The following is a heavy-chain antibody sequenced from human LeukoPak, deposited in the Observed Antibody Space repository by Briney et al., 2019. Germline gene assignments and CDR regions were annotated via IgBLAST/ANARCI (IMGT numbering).Heavy chain of an antibody. CDR3: TRVGDTLPATGTSDDAFDI. CDR1: GFTFGDYA. J-gene: IGHJ3*02. Sequence: GGSLRLSCTASGFTFGDYAMSWVRQAPGKGLEWVGFIRSKAYGGTTEYAASVKGRFTISRDDSKSIAYLQMNSLKTEDTAVYYCTRVGDTLPATGTSDDAFDIWGQGTMVTVSS. CDR2: IRSKAYGGTT. D-gene: IGHD1-1*01. V-gene: IGHV3-49*04.